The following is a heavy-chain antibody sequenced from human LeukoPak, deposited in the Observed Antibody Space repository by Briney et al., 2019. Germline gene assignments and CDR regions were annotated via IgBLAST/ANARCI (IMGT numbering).Heavy chain of an antibody. V-gene: IGHV3-21*01. Sequence: GGSLRLSCAASGFTFSSYSMNWVRQAPGKGLEWVSSISRSSSYIYYADSVKGRFTISRDNAKNSLYLQMNSLRAKDTAVYYCASRRTAYCGGDCPEGYWGQGTLVTVSS. D-gene: IGHD2-21*02. CDR1: GFTFSSYS. J-gene: IGHJ4*02. CDR3: ASRRTAYCGGDCPEGY. CDR2: ISRSSSYI.